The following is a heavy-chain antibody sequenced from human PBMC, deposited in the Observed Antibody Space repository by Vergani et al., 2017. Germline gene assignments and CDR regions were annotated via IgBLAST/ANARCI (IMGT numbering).Heavy chain of an antibody. J-gene: IGHJ4*02. CDR1: GGSFSGYY. CDR2: IYYSGST. V-gene: IGHV4-34*01. D-gene: IGHD5-18*01. Sequence: QVQLQQWGAGLLKPSETLSLTCAVYGGSFSGYYWSWIRQHPGKGLEWIGYIYYSGSTYYNPSLKSRVTISVDTSKNQFSLKLSSVTAADTAVYYCARAPIRGYSYGGWEALDYWGQGTLVTVSS. CDR3: ARAPIRGYSYGGWEALDY.